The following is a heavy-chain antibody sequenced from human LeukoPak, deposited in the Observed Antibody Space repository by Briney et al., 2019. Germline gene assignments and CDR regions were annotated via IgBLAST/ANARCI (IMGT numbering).Heavy chain of an antibody. CDR1: GFSFSSYG. J-gene: IGHJ4*02. CDR2: ISYDGSNK. D-gene: IGHD4-17*01. CDR3: AKDESAGDYNFDY. V-gene: IGHV3-30*18. Sequence: GGSLRLSCAASGFSFSSYGMHWVRQAPGKGLEWVAVISYDGSNKYYADSVKGRFTISRDNSKNTLYLQVNSLRAEDTAVYYCAKDESAGDYNFDYWGQGTLVTVSS.